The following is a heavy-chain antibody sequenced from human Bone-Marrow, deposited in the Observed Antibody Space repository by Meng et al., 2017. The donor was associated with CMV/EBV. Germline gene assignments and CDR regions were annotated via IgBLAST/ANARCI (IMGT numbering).Heavy chain of an antibody. CDR3: ARGEVTIFA. CDR2: INQAGNER. Sequence: GESLKISCAASGFTFSTYWMTWVRQAPGKGLEWVANINQAGNERYYVDSVRGRFTISRDNAKNSLYLQMNSLRAEDTAVYYCARGEVTIFAWGQGTRVTVSS. J-gene: IGHJ5*02. V-gene: IGHV3-7*01. CDR1: GFTFSTYW. D-gene: IGHD3-3*01.